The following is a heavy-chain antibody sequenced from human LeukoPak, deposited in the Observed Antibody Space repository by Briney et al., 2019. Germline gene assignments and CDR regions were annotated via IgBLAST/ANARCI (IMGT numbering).Heavy chain of an antibody. CDR1: GGSISSFF. CDR2: MVYSGYT. V-gene: IGHV4-4*08. Sequence: TSETLSLTCTASGGSISSFFWSCIRHPPRKELEWIVIMVYSGYTNYSTCVKTRDPNSVHKSKSQFSLKVSSVTAAHTAIHFCTRETLGLFVYWGEETLVTVSS. J-gene: IGHJ4*02. CDR3: TRETLGLFVY.